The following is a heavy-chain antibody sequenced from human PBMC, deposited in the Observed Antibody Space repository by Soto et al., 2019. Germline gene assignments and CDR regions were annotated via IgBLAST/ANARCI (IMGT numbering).Heavy chain of an antibody. V-gene: IGHV4-31*11. Sequence: PSETLSLTCAVSGGSISSGGYYWRWIRPHPGKGLEWIGYIYYSGSTYYNPSLKSRVTISVDTSKNQFSLKLSSVTAADTAVYYCARVSRRYFDWLPHAFDIWGQGTMVTVSS. D-gene: IGHD3-9*01. CDR2: IYYSGST. CDR1: GGSISSGGYY. CDR3: ARVSRRYFDWLPHAFDI. J-gene: IGHJ3*02.